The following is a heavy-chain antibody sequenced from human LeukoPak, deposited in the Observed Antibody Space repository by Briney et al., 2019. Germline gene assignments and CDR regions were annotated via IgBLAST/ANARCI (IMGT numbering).Heavy chain of an antibody. Sequence: SETLSLTCAVYGGSFSGYYWSWIRQPPGKGLEWIGEINHSGSTNYNPSLKSRVTISVDTSKNQFSLKLSSVTAADTAVYYCARGKGYFDYWGQGTLVTVSS. J-gene: IGHJ4*02. V-gene: IGHV4-34*01. CDR1: GGSFSGYY. CDR3: ARGKGYFDY. CDR2: INHSGST.